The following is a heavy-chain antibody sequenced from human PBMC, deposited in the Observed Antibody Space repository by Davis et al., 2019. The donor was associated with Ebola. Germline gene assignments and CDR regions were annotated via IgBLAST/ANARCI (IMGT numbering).Heavy chain of an antibody. V-gene: IGHV4-34*01. J-gene: IGHJ5*01. D-gene: IGHD5-18*01. Sequence: MPSETLSLTCAVYGGSFSGYYWSWIRQPPGKGLEWIGEINHSGSTNYNPSLKSRVTISIDTPKNQFSLKLRSVTAADTALYYCATQYSYGWFEYWGQGTLVTVSS. CDR1: GGSFSGYY. CDR2: INHSGST. CDR3: ATQYSYGWFEY.